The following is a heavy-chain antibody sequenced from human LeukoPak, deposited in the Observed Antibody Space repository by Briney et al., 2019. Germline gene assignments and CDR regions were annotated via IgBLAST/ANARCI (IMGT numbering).Heavy chain of an antibody. D-gene: IGHD3-10*01. CDR2: INHSGST. V-gene: IGHV4-34*09. CDR1: GFTFSDYY. Sequence: LRLSCAASGFTFSDYYMSWIRQPPGKGLEWIGEINHSGSTNYNPSLKSRVTISVDTSKNQFSLKLSSVTAADTAVYYCARGRGRGPFDYWGQGTLVTVSS. CDR3: ARGRGRGPFDY. J-gene: IGHJ4*02.